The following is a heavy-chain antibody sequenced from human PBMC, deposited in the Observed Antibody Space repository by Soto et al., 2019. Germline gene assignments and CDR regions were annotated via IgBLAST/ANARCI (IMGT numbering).Heavy chain of an antibody. J-gene: IGHJ3*02. V-gene: IGHV1-18*01. D-gene: IGHD4-17*01. CDR3: ARDLDSRYGDSDAFDI. CDR2: IGAYNGNT. Sequence: ASVKVSCKASGYTFTSYGISWVRQAPGQGLEWMGWIGAYNGNTNYAQKLQGRVTMTTDTSTSTAYMELRSLRSDDTAVYYCARDLDSRYGDSDAFDIWGQGTMVTVSS. CDR1: GYTFTSYG.